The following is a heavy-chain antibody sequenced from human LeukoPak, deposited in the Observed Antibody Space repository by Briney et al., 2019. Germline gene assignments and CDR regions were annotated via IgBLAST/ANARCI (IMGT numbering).Heavy chain of an antibody. D-gene: IGHD6-6*01. Sequence: ASVKVSCKASGGTFSSYAISWVRQATGQGLEWMGWMNPNSGNTGYAQKFQGRVTMTRNTSISTAYMELSGLRSEDTAVYYCARGKRGRLEQLVTLRYFDYWGQGTLVTVSS. CDR3: ARGKRGRLEQLVTLRYFDY. CDR1: GGTFSSYA. CDR2: MNPNSGNT. J-gene: IGHJ4*02. V-gene: IGHV1-8*02.